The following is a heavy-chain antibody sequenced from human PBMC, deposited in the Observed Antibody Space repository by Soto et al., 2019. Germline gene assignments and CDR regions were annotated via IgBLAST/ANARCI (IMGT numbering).Heavy chain of an antibody. D-gene: IGHD6-13*01. V-gene: IGHV4-30-2*01. Sequence: QLQLQESGSGLVKPSQTLSLTCAVSGGSISGTTYSWSWIRQPPGKGLEWIGYIYDSGNTYYNPSLKSQFSISVDRSKNQLSLKLSSVTAADTAVYYCARGQGAAAGHSNFDYWGQGAVVTVSS. CDR2: IYDSGNT. CDR1: GGSISGTTYS. CDR3: ARGQGAAAGHSNFDY. J-gene: IGHJ4*02.